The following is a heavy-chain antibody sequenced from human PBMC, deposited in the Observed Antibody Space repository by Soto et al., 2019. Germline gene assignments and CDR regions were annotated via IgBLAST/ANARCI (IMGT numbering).Heavy chain of an antibody. V-gene: IGHV3-74*01. CDR1: GFTFSSYW. D-gene: IGHD6-19*01. CDR2: IDTYGSAT. Sequence: GGSLRLSCAASGFTFSSYWMHWVRQAPGKGLVWVSRIDTYGSATKYADSVEGRFTISRDNAKNTLYLQMNSLRAEDTAVYYCARVLKSSGWDNDVFDIWGQGTRVTVSS. J-gene: IGHJ3*02. CDR3: ARVLKSSGWDNDVFDI.